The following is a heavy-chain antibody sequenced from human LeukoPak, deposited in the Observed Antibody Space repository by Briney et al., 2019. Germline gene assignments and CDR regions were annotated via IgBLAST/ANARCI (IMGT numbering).Heavy chain of an antibody. CDR3: ARTYCSSTSCPHYYYYMDV. Sequence: SETLSLTCTVSGGSISSYYWSWIRQPAGKGLEWIGRIYTSGSTNYNPSLKSRVTISVDTSKNQFSLKLSSVTAADTAVYYCARTYCSSTSCPHYYYYMDVWGKGTTVTVSS. J-gene: IGHJ6*03. V-gene: IGHV4-4*07. CDR1: GGSISSYY. CDR2: IYTSGST. D-gene: IGHD2-2*01.